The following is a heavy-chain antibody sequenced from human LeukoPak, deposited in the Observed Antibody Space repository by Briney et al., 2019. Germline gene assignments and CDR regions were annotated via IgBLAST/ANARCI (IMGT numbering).Heavy chain of an antibody. V-gene: IGHV4-59*01. J-gene: IGHJ5*02. CDR1: GGSISSYY. CDR3: ARADYSSSCWWFDP. D-gene: IGHD6-19*01. Sequence: SETLSLTCTVSGGSISSYYWSWIRQPPGKGLEWIGYIYYSGSTNYNPSLKSRVTISVDTSKNQFSLKLSSVTAADTAVYYCARADYSSSCWWFDPWGQGTLVTVSS. CDR2: IYYSGST.